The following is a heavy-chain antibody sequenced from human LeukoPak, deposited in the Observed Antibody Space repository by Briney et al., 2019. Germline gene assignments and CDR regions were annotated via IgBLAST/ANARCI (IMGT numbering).Heavy chain of an antibody. CDR3: VRLRRNSDTSGFYYYYDY. CDR1: GYTFSSYS. V-gene: IGHV3-21*01. CDR2: ISVRSNYI. D-gene: IGHD3-22*01. Sequence: GGSLRLSCAASGYTFSSYSINWVRQAPGKGLEWVSSISVRSNYIYYADSVRGRFSISRDDARDSLYLQMNSLRAEDTAVYYCVRLRRNSDTSGFYYYYDYRGQGTLVTVSS. J-gene: IGHJ4*02.